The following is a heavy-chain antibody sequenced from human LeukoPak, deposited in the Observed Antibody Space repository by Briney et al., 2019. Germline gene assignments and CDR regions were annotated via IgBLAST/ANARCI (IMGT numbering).Heavy chain of an antibody. CDR3: ARLPLWSSLYYYYYMDV. D-gene: IGHD2-21*01. J-gene: IGHJ6*03. V-gene: IGHV3-11*04. Sequence: GGSLRLSCAASGFTFSDYYMSWIRQAPGKGLEWVSYISSSGSTIYYTDSVKGRFTISRDNAKNSLYLQMNSLRAEDTAVYYCARLPLWSSLYYYYYMDVWGKGTTVTVSS. CDR2: ISSSGSTI. CDR1: GFTFSDYY.